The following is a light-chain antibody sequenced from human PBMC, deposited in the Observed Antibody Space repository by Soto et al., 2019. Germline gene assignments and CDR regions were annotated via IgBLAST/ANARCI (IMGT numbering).Light chain of an antibody. CDR1: NSDVGGYDR. Sequence: QSALTQPASVSGSPGQSITISCTGTNSDVGGYDRVSWYQHHPGKAPKLLIFEVYNRPSGISDRFSGSKSGDTASLTISGLQAEDEADYYCISYIPSTTTHWVFGGGTKLPS. J-gene: IGLJ3*02. CDR3: ISYIPSTTTHWV. CDR2: EVY. V-gene: IGLV2-14*01.